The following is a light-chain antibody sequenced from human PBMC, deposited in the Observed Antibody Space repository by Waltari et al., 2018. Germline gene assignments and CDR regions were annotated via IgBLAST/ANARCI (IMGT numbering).Light chain of an antibody. CDR1: HSVDWY. CDR3: QQRRSWPLT. CDR2: DTS. Sequence: SCRASHSVDWYLAWYQQRPGQPPRLLIYDTSNRAPGIPARFSGSGSDTDFTLTISSLAPEDFAVYYCQQRRSWPLTFGGGTKVEIE. V-gene: IGKV3-11*01. J-gene: IGKJ4*01.